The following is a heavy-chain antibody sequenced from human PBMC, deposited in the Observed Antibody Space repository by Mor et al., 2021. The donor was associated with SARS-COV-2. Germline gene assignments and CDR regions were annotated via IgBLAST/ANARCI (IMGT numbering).Heavy chain of an antibody. J-gene: IGHJ5*02. Sequence: SYYWSSIRQPAGKGLEWIGRIYTSGSTNYNPSLKSRVTISVDTSKNQFSLKLSSVTAADTAVYYCARDITVTTFNWFDPWGQGTLVTVSS. V-gene: IGHV4-61*02. CDR2: IYTSGST. D-gene: IGHD4-17*01. CDR3: ARDITVTTFNWFDP. CDR1: SYY.